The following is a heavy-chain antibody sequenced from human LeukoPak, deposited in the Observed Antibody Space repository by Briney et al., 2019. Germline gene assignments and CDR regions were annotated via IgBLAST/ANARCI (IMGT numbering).Heavy chain of an antibody. CDR3: ARASDPWLQLT. CDR1: GFTFRNYW. CDR2: IKGDGSEK. D-gene: IGHD5-24*01. J-gene: IGHJ5*02. Sequence: PGGSLRLSCAASGFTFRNYWMIWVRQAPGKGLEWLGNIKGDGSEKRYADSVRGRSTISRDNAQTSLYLQMNSLRAEDTAVYYCARASDPWLQLTWGQGTLVTVSS. V-gene: IGHV3-7*05.